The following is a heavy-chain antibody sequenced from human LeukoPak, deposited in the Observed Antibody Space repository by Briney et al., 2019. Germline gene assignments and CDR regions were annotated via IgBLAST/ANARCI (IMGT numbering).Heavy chain of an antibody. V-gene: IGHV4-61*01. Sequence: SETPSLTCTVSGASLSSTSYCWSWIRQPPGKGLEWIGYIYYSGSTNYDPSLKSRVTISVDTSKNQFSLKLSSVTAADTAVYYCARGHYDKSWFDPWGQGTLVTVSS. D-gene: IGHD3-22*01. CDR2: IYYSGST. CDR1: GASLSSTSYC. J-gene: IGHJ5*02. CDR3: ARGHYDKSWFDP.